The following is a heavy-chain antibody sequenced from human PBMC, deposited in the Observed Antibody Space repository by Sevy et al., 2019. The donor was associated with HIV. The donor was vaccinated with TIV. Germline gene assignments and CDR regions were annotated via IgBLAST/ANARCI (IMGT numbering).Heavy chain of an antibody. J-gene: IGHJ6*02. V-gene: IGHV3-73*01. Sequence: GGSLRLSCAASGFTFSGSAMHWVRQASGKGLEWVGRIRSKANSYATAYAASVKGRFTISRDDSKNTAYLQMNSLKTEETAVYYCTRHTEQKTQQLVTGSYYYYDMDVWGQGTTVTVSS. CDR1: GFTFSGSA. CDR2: IRSKANSYAT. CDR3: TRHTEQKTQQLVTGSYYYYDMDV. D-gene: IGHD6-13*01.